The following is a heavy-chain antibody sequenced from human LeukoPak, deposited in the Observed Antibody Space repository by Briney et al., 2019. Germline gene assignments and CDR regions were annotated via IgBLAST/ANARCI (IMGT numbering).Heavy chain of an antibody. CDR3: ARHRYMDV. J-gene: IGHJ6*03. CDR1: GGSFSGYY. V-gene: IGHV4-34*01. CDR2: INHSGST. Sequence: PSETLSLTCAVYGGSFSGYYWSWIRQPPGKGLEWIGEINHSGSTNYNPSLKSRVTISVDTSKNQFSLKLSSVTAADTAVYYCARHRYMDVWGKGTTVTISS.